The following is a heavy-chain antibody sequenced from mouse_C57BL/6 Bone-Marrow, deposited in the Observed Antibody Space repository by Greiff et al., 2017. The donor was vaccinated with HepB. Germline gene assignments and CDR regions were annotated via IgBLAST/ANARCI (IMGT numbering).Heavy chain of an antibody. Sequence: QVQLQQSGAELARPGASVKLSCKASGYTFTSYGISWVKQRTGQGLEWIGEIYPRSGNTYYNEKFKGQATLTADKSSSTAYMELRSLTSEDSAVYFRSRWGGIAWFAYWGQGTLVTVSA. CDR2: IYPRSGNT. CDR1: GYTFTSYG. J-gene: IGHJ3*01. CDR3: SRWGGIAWFAY. V-gene: IGHV1-81*01.